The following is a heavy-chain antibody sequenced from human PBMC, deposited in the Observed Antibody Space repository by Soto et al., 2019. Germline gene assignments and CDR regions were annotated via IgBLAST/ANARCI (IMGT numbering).Heavy chain of an antibody. CDR2: IYYSGST. CDR3: ARDHTGYINFDY. J-gene: IGHJ4*02. CDR1: GGSISSYY. D-gene: IGHD3-16*02. V-gene: IGHV4-59*01. Sequence: PSETLSLTCTVSGGSISSYYWSWTRQPPGKGLEWIGYIYYSGSTNYNPSLKSRVTISVDTSKHQFSLKLSSVTAADTAVYYCARDHTGYINFDYWGQGALVTVSS.